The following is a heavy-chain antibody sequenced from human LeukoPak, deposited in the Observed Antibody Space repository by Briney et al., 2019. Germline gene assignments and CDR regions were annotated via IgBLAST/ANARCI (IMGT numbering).Heavy chain of an antibody. CDR1: GGSFSGYY. V-gene: IGHV4-34*01. J-gene: IGHJ4*02. CDR3: ARGHRSRNYFDY. Sequence: PSETLSLTCAVYGGSFSGYYWSWIRQPPGKGLEWIGEINHSGSTNYNPSLKSRVTISVDTSKNQFSLKLSSVTAADTAVYYCARGHRSRNYFDYWGQGTLVTVSS. CDR2: INHSGST.